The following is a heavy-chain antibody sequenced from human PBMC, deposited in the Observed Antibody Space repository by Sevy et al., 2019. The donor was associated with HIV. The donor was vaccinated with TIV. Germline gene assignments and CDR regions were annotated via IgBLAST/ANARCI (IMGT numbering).Heavy chain of an antibody. D-gene: IGHD2-15*01. CDR3: ARRRSTHYHFDY. CDR2: IYYRGDT. Sequence: SETQSLTCTVSGGSISSSSFYWGWIRQSPGKGLEWIGSIYYRGDTYYNPSLKSRITMSVDTSKNQFSLKVTSVTAGDTAMYYCARRRSTHYHFDYWGRGTLVTVSS. J-gene: IGHJ4*02. V-gene: IGHV4-39*01. CDR1: GGSISSSSFY.